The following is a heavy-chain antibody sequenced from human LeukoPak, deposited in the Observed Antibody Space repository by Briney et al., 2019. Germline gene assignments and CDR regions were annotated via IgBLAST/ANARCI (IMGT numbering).Heavy chain of an antibody. CDR2: IRYDGSNK. CDR3: VRLRRNSDTSGFYYYYDF. J-gene: IGHJ4*02. V-gene: IGHV3-30*02. Sequence: PGGSLRLSCAASGFTFSSYGMHWVRQAPGKGLEWVAFIRYDGSNKYYADSVRGRFSISRDDARDSLYLQMNSLRAEDTAVYYCVRLRRNSDTSGFYYYYDFWGQGTLVTVSS. D-gene: IGHD3-22*01. CDR1: GFTFSSYG.